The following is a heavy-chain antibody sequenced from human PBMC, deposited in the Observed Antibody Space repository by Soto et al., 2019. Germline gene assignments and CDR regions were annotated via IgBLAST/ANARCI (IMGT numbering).Heavy chain of an antibody. CDR2: IYYSGST. Sequence: SETLSLTCSVFGGSINSSSYFWGWVRQPPGKGLEWIGSIYYSGSTYYNPSLRSRVTISVDTSKNQFSLKLSSVTAADTAVFYCARHYSSGSRNWFDPWGQGTLVTVSS. CDR1: GGSINSSSYF. D-gene: IGHD6-19*01. CDR3: ARHYSSGSRNWFDP. J-gene: IGHJ5*02. V-gene: IGHV4-39*01.